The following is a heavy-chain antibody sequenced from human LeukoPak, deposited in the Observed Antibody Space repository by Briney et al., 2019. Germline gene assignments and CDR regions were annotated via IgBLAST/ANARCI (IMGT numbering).Heavy chain of an antibody. CDR3: VRSTMVRGVISMDV. J-gene: IGHJ6*02. V-gene: IGHV5-51*01. D-gene: IGHD3-10*01. CDR1: GYIFITHW. Sequence: GESLKISCKGSGYIFITHWIGWVRQMPGKGLEWMGIIYPGSSETTYSPSFQGQVTISADKSISTAYLQWSSLKASDTAMYYCVRSTMVRGVISMDVWGQGTTVTVSS. CDR2: IYPGSSET.